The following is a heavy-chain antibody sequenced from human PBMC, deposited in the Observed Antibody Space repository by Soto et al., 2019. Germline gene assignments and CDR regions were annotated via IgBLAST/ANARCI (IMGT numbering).Heavy chain of an antibody. CDR2: IWYDGSNK. CDR3: AREDTAMVAWYFDY. J-gene: IGHJ4*02. Sequence: GGSLRLSCAASGFTFSSYGMHWVRQAPGKGLEWVAVIWYDGSNKYYADSVKGRFTISRDNSKNTLYLQMNSLIAEDTAVYYCAREDTAMVAWYFDYWGQGTLVTVSS. D-gene: IGHD5-18*01. CDR1: GFTFSSYG. V-gene: IGHV3-33*01.